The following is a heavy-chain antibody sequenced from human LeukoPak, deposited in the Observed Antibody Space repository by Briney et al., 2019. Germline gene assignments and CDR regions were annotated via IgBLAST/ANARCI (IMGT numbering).Heavy chain of an antibody. CDR3: AREYHPYYYYYMDV. J-gene: IGHJ6*03. CDR2: INHSGST. D-gene: IGHD1-14*01. Sequence: SETLSLTCAVYGGSFSGYYWSWVRQPPGKGLEWIGEINHSGSTNYNPSLKSRVTISVDTSKNQFSLKLSSVTAADTAVYYCAREYHPYYYYYMDVWGKGTTVTVSS. CDR1: GGSFSGYY. V-gene: IGHV4-34*01.